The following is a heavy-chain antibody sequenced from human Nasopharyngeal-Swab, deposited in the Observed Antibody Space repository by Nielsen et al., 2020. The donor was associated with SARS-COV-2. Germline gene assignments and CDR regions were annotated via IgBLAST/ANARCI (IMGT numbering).Heavy chain of an antibody. CDR2: IYPGDSDT. J-gene: IGHJ6*02. Sequence: GGSLRLSCKGSGYSFTSYWIGWVRQMPGKGLEWMGIIYPGDSDTRYSPSFQGRVTISADKSISTAYLQWSSLKASDTAMYYCARPAYCSGGSCNYYYGMDVWGQGTTVTVSS. V-gene: IGHV5-51*01. CDR1: GYSFTSYW. CDR3: ARPAYCSGGSCNYYYGMDV. D-gene: IGHD2-15*01.